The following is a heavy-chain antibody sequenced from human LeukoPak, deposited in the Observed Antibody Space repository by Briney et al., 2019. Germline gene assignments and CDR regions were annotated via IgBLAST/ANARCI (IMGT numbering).Heavy chain of an antibody. Sequence: PSGTLSLTCIVSGGSMSSSNYYWGWIRQPPGKGLEWIGSIYYSGSTYYNPSLKSRVTISVDTSKNQFSLKLSSVTAADTAVYYCARHRGWILRYFDWFSQWRGLQNWFDPWAREPWSPSPQ. D-gene: IGHD3-9*01. J-gene: IGHJ5*02. CDR2: IYYSGST. CDR3: ARHRGWILRYFDWFSQWRGLQNWFDP. V-gene: IGHV4-39*01. CDR1: GGSMSSSNYY.